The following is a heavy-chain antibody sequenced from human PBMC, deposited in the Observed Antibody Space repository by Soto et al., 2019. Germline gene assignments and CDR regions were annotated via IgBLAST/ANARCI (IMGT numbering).Heavy chain of an antibody. V-gene: IGHV3-64*01. CDR2: ISSNGGST. Sequence: GGSLRLSCAASGFTFSSYAMHWVRQAPGKGLEYVSAISSNGGSTYYANSVKGRFTISRDNSKNTLYLQMNSLRDEDTAVYYCGGDSSGYYYPDVFDIWGQGTMVTVPS. CDR3: GGDSSGYYYPDVFDI. J-gene: IGHJ3*02. CDR1: GFTFSSYA. D-gene: IGHD3-22*01.